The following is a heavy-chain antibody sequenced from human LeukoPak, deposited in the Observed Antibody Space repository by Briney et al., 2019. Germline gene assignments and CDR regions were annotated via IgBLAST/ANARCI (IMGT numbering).Heavy chain of an antibody. CDR1: GLTFSDYS. CDR3: ARHIGFDAFDI. CDR2: IYSAGST. V-gene: IGHV3-53*04. Sequence: PGGSLRLSCAASGLTFSDYSMTWVRQAPGKGLEWVSLIYSAGSTYYADSVKGRFTISRHNSRNTLYLQMNSLRAEDTAVYYCARHIGFDAFDIWGQGTKVTVSS. J-gene: IGHJ3*02.